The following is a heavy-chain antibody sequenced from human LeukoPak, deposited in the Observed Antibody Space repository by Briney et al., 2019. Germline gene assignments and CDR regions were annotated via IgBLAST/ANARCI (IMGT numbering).Heavy chain of an antibody. J-gene: IGHJ4*02. CDR1: GVTFSSYA. CDR3: ARDPHFDYGDYTFFDY. Sequence: PGGSLRLSCAPSGVTFSSYAIHCVRQAPGKGLECVSVISYDGSNKYHADSVKGRFAISRDNSKNTLYLQMNSLRAEDTAVYYCARDPHFDYGDYTFFDYWGQGTLVTVSS. D-gene: IGHD4-17*01. V-gene: IGHV3-30*09. CDR2: ISYDGSNK.